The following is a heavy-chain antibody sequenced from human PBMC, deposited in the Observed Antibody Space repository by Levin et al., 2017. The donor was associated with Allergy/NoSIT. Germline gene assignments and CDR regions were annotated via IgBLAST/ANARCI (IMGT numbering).Heavy chain of an antibody. Sequence: SETLSLTCAVYGGSFSGYYWSWIRQPPGKGLEWIGEINHSGSTNYNPSLKSRVTISVDTSKNQFSLKLSSVTAADTAVYYCARGRHYSSIDYWGQGTLVTVSS. CDR1: GGSFSGYY. CDR2: INHSGST. V-gene: IGHV4-34*01. CDR3: ARGRHYSSIDY. D-gene: IGHD6-13*01. J-gene: IGHJ4*02.